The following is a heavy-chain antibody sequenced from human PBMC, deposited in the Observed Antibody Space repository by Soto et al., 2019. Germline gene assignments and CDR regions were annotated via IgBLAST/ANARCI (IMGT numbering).Heavy chain of an antibody. Sequence: ASVKVSCKASGYTFTGYFMHWVRQSPGQGFEWMGWINPNSGVTNYARKFQGRVTMTRDTSISTAYMELSRLRSAGTAVYYCARGGCVVVPAILYYFDCWGQGTLVTVSS. J-gene: IGHJ4*02. CDR1: GYTFTGYF. CDR3: ARGGCVVVPAILYYFDC. CDR2: INPNSGVT. V-gene: IGHV1-2*02. D-gene: IGHD2-21*02.